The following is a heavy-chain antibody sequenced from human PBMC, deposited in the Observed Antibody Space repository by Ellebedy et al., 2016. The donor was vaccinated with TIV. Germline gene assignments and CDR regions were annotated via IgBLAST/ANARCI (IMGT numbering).Heavy chain of an antibody. J-gene: IGHJ6*02. D-gene: IGHD5-18*01. Sequence: GESLKISXAASAFTFSDYYMSWIRQAPGKVLEWVSYISTSGTTIYYADSVKGRFTISRDNAKNSLHLQMNSLRAEDTAVYYCARGKVDTGGFYYYGMDVWGQGTTVTVSS. CDR2: ISTSGTTI. CDR1: AFTFSDYY. CDR3: ARGKVDTGGFYYYGMDV. V-gene: IGHV3-11*01.